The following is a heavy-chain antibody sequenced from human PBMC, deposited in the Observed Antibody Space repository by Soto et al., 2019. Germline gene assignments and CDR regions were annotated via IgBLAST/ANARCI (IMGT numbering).Heavy chain of an antibody. V-gene: IGHV1-69*13. Sequence: SVKVSCKASGGTFSSYAISLVRQAPGQGLEWMGGIIPIFGTANYAQKFQGRVTITADESTSTAYMELSSLRSEDTAVYYFARGPSTTHGFDIWGQGTMVTVSS. CDR2: IIPIFGTA. CDR3: ARGPSTTHGFDI. D-gene: IGHD2-2*01. J-gene: IGHJ3*02. CDR1: GGTFSSYA.